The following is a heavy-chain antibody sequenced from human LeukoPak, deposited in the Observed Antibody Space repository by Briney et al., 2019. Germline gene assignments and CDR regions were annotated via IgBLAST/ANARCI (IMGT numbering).Heavy chain of an antibody. Sequence: ASVKVSCKASGYTFTSYAMNWVRQAPGQGLERMGWINTNTGNPTYAQGFTGRFVFSLDTSVSTAYLQISSLKAEDTAVYYCARDPGQQLVRRYYYGMDVWGQGTTVTVSS. CDR1: GYTFTSYA. CDR2: INTNTGNP. V-gene: IGHV7-4-1*02. J-gene: IGHJ6*02. CDR3: ARDPGQQLVRRYYYGMDV. D-gene: IGHD6-13*01.